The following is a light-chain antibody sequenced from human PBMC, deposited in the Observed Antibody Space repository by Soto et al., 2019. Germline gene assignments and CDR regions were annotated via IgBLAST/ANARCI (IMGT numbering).Light chain of an antibody. CDR3: QSYDSSLSGSNVV. J-gene: IGLJ2*01. CDR2: GNS. CDR1: XSXXGAGYD. Sequence: QSVLTQPPSVSGAPGQRVTISCTGSXSXXGAGYDVHWYQQLPGTAPKLLIYGNSNRPSGVPDRFSGSKSGTSASLAITGLQAEDEADYYCQSYDSSLSGSNVVFGGGTKLTVL. V-gene: IGLV1-40*01.